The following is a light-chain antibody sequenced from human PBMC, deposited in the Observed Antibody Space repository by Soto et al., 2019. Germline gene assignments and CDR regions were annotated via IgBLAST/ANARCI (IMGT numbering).Light chain of an antibody. V-gene: IGKV1-17*01. J-gene: IGKJ1*01. CDR3: LQHNTFSGT. Sequence: DIQMTQSPSSLSASVGDRVTITCRASQDIRSDLAWYQQKPGKAPRRLVFAASSLQTGVPSRFSGDGYATDFTLIISSLQSEDFATYYCLQHNTFSGTFGQGTKVEI. CDR2: AAS. CDR1: QDIRSD.